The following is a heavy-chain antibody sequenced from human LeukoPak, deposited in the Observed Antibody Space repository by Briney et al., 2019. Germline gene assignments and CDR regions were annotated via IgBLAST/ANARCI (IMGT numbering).Heavy chain of an antibody. CDR3: ASTYHYDITGYYPFDY. CDR2: ISDNGRST. V-gene: IGHV3-64D*06. J-gene: IGHJ4*02. D-gene: IGHD3-22*01. CDR1: GFSFRNNA. Sequence: GGSLRLSCSASGFSFRNNAMHWVRQAPGKGLEYVSGISDNGRSTYCADSVKGRFTTSRDNSKNTLWLQMSSIRPEDTAVYYCASTYHYDITGYYPFDYWGQGTLVTVSS.